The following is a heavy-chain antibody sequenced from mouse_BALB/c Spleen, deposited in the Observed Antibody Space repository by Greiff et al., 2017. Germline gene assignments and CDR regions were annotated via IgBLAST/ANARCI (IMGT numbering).Heavy chain of an antibody. CDR1: GFSLTSYG. J-gene: IGHJ4*01. CDR3: ARDFTTATAMDY. CDR2: IWAGGST. D-gene: IGHD1-2*01. Sequence: VQRVESGPGLVAPSQSLSITCTVSGFSLTSYGVHWVRQPPGKGLEWLGVIWAGGSTNYNSALMSRLSISKDNSKSQVFLKMNGLQTDDTAMYYCARDFTTATAMDYWGQGTSVTVSS. V-gene: IGHV2-9*02.